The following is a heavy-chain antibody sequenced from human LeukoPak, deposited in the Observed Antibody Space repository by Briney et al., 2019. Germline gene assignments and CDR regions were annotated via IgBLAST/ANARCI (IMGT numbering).Heavy chain of an antibody. CDR1: GFIVSSNY. CDR3: ARRFDS. CDR2: IRSSDTI. J-gene: IGHJ4*02. V-gene: IGHV3-69-1*02. Sequence: PGGSLRLSCAASGFIVSSNYMNWVRQAPGRGLEWVSNIRSSDTIYYADSVKGRFTISRDNAKNSLYLQMNSLRAEDTAIYYCARRFDSWGQGTLVTVSS.